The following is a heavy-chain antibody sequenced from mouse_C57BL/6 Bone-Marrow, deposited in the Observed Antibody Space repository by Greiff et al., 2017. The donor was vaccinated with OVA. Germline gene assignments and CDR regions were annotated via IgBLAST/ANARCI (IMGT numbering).Heavy chain of an antibody. CDR1: GYTFTSYW. CDR2: IDPSDSYT. Sequence: VQLQQPGAELVMPGASVKLSCKASGYTFTSYWMHWVKQRPGQGLEWIGEIDPSDSYTNYNQKFKGKSTLTVDKSSSTAYMQLSSLTSEDSAVYYCARSWGLGFAYWGQGTLVTVSA. CDR3: ARSWGLGFAY. D-gene: IGHD2-13*01. V-gene: IGHV1-69*01. J-gene: IGHJ3*01.